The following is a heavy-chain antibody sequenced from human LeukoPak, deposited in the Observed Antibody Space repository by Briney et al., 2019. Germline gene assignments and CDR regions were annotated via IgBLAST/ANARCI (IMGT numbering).Heavy chain of an antibody. D-gene: IGHD6-13*01. V-gene: IGHV1-2*02. J-gene: IGHJ4*02. CDR1: GYTFTSND. CDR2: INPNSGGT. CDR3: ARTAGHDY. Sequence: ASVKVSCKASGYTFTSNDINWVRQAPGQGLEWMGWINPNSGGTNYAQKFQGRVTMTRDTSISTAYMELSRLRSDDTAVYYCARTAGHDYWGQGTLVTVSS.